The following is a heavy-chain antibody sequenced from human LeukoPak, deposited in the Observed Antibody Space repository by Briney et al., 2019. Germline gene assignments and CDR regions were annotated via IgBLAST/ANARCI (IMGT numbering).Heavy chain of an antibody. D-gene: IGHD1-1*01. CDR2: IYYSGST. Sequence: PSETLSLTCTVSGGSISSSSYYWGWIRQPPGKGLEWIGSIYYSGSTYYNPSLKSRVTISVDTSKNQFSLKLSSVTAADTAVYYCARGGTAARWGQGTLVTVSS. V-gene: IGHV4-39*07. CDR1: GGSISSSSYY. J-gene: IGHJ4*02. CDR3: ARGGTAAR.